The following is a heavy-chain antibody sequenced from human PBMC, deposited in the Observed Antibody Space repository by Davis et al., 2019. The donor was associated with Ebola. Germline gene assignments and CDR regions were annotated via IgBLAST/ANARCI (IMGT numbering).Heavy chain of an antibody. Sequence: ESLKISCAASGFTVSSNYMSWVRQPPGKGLEWIGEINHSGSTNYNPSLKSRVTISVDTSKNQFSLKLSSVTAADTAVYYCARHPIFFYGMDVWGQGTTVTVSS. CDR3: ARHPIFFYGMDV. CDR1: GFTVSSNY. V-gene: IGHV4-34*01. J-gene: IGHJ6*02. D-gene: IGHD3-9*01. CDR2: INHSGST.